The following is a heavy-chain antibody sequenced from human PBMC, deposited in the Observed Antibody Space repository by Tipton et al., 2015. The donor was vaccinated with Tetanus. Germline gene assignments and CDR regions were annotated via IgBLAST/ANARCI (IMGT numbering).Heavy chain of an antibody. CDR3: ARDFSYYFDSKSGFDY. D-gene: IGHD3-22*01. J-gene: IGHJ4*02. V-gene: IGHV3-48*02. CDR2: ISTSSTTI. CDR1: GFDFRNYD. Sequence: GSLRLSCAASGFDFRNYDMHWVRQAPGKGLEWVSYISTSSTTIFYADSVRGRFTISRDNAKNSLYLQMNSLRDEDTAVYYCARDFSYYFDSKSGFDYWGQGTLATVSS.